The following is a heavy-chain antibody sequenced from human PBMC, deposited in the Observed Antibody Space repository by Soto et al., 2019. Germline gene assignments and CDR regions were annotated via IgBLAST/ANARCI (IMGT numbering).Heavy chain of an antibody. J-gene: IGHJ5*02. CDR2: IYYSGST. CDR3: ARDRGGYYDPPRGFDP. Sequence: QVQLQESGPGLVKPSQTLSLTCTVSGGSISSGGYYWSWIRQHPGKGLAWIGYIYYSGSTYYNPSLKSRVTISVDTSKNQFALKLSSVTAADTAVYYCARDRGGYYDPPRGFDPWGQGTLVTVSS. D-gene: IGHD3-22*01. V-gene: IGHV4-31*03. CDR1: GGSISSGGYY.